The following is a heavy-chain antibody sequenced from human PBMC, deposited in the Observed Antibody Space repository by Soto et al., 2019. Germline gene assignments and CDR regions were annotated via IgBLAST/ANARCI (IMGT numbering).Heavy chain of an antibody. Sequence: LGGSLRLSCAASGFTFSSYAMHWVRQAPGKGLEWVAVISYDGSNKYYADSVKGRFTISRDNSKNTLYLQMNSLRAEDTAVYYCHTPYSSSWFDAFDIWGQGTMVTVSS. CDR2: ISYDGSNK. CDR1: GFTFSSYA. J-gene: IGHJ3*02. V-gene: IGHV3-30-3*01. CDR3: HTPYSSSWFDAFDI. D-gene: IGHD6-13*01.